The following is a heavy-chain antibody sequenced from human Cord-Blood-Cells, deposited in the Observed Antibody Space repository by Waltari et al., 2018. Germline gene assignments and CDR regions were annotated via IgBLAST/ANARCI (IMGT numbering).Heavy chain of an antibody. CDR3: ARDYRRGGVRWFDP. Sequence: QVQLQESGPGLVKPSETLSLTCAVSGYSISSGYYWGWIRQPPGKGLEWIGSIYHSGSTYYNPSRKSRVTRSVDTSKNQFSLKLSSVTAADTAVYYCARDYRRGGVRWFDPWGQGTLVTVSS. V-gene: IGHV4-38-2*02. J-gene: IGHJ5*02. D-gene: IGHD3-16*01. CDR1: GYSISSGYY. CDR2: IYHSGST.